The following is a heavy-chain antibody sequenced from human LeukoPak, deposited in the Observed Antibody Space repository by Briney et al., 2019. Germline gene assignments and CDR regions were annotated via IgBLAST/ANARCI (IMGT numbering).Heavy chain of an antibody. CDR2: INPNSGGT. CDR1: GYTFTGYY. CDR3: ARKRWFGELSSDC. V-gene: IGHV1-2*02. J-gene: IGHJ4*02. D-gene: IGHD3-10*01. Sequence: ASVKVSCKASGYTFTGYYMHWVRQAPGQGLEWMGWINPNSGGTNYAQKFQGRVTMTRDTSISTAYMELSRLRSDDTAVYYCARKRWFGELSSDCWGQGTLVTVSS.